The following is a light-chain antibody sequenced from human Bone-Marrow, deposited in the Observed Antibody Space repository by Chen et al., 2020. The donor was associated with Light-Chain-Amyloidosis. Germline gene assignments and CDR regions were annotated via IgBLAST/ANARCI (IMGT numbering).Light chain of an antibody. J-gene: IGLJ2*01. CDR1: DLPTKY. Sequence: SYELTQPPSASVAPGQTARITCSGDDLPTKYAYWYQQKPGQAPVLVIHRDTERPSGISERFSGSSSGTTATLTISGVQAEEEADYHCQSADSSGTYEVIFGGGTKLTVL. V-gene: IGLV3-25*02. CDR3: QSADSSGTYEVI. CDR2: RDT.